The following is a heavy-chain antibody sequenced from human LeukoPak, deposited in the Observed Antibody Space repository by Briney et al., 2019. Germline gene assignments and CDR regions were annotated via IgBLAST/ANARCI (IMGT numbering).Heavy chain of an antibody. Sequence: GGSLRLSCAASGFTVSSNYMSWVRQAPGKGLEWVSAISGSGGSTYYADAVKGRFTISRDNSKNTLYLQMNSLRAEGTAVYYCARLYYDILTGVIGALSWFDPWGQGTLVTVSS. J-gene: IGHJ5*02. CDR1: GFTVSSNY. D-gene: IGHD3-9*01. CDR3: ARLYYDILTGVIGALSWFDP. CDR2: ISGSGGST. V-gene: IGHV3-23*01.